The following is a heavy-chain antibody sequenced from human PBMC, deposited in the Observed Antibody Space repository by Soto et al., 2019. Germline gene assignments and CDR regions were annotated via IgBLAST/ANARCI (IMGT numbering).Heavy chain of an antibody. CDR2: IYHSGST. V-gene: IGHV4-30-2*01. J-gene: IGHJ4*02. CDR1: GGSISSGGYS. CDR3: ARAMVRGVIIYNGFDY. Sequence: QLQLQESGSGLVKPSQTLSLTCAVSGGSISSGGYSWSWIRQPPGKGLEWIGYIYHSGSTYYNPSLKSRVTISVDRSKNQFSLKLSSVTAADTAVYYCARAMVRGVIIYNGFDYWGQGTLVTVSS. D-gene: IGHD3-10*01.